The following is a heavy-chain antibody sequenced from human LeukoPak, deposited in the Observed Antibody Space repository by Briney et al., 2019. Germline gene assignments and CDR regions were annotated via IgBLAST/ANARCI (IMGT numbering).Heavy chain of an antibody. J-gene: IGHJ5*02. V-gene: IGHV3-9*01. CDR1: GFTFDDYA. CDR3: AKGRYYDILTEFDP. CDR2: ISWNSGSI. Sequence: SGGSLRLSCAASGFTFDDYAMHWVRQAPGKGLEWVSGISWNSGSIGYADSVKGRFTISRDNAKNSLYLQMNSLRAEDTALYYCAKGRYYDILTEFDPWGQGTLVTVSS. D-gene: IGHD3-9*01.